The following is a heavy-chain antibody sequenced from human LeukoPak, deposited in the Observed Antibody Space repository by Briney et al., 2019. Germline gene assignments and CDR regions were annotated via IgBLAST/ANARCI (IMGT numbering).Heavy chain of an antibody. CDR3: ARGSGSFSGGFDY. Sequence: GGSLRLSCAASGFTFSSYGMHWVRQTPGKGLEWVAIIWSDGSNKYYADSVKGRFTISRDNSKNTLYLQMNSLRAEDTAVYYCARGSGSFSGGFDYWGQGALVTVSS. CDR1: GFTFSSYG. J-gene: IGHJ4*02. CDR2: IWSDGSNK. V-gene: IGHV3-33*01. D-gene: IGHD1-26*01.